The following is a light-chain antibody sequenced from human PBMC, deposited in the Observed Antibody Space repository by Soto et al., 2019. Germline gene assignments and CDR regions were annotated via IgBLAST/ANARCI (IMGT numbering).Light chain of an antibody. CDR3: QQYYTTPQT. Sequence: DIVMTQSPDSLAVSLGERASINCKSSQSVLYSSNNKNYLAWYPQKPGQPPKLLIYWASTRESGVPDRFSGSGSGTDFTLTISSLQAEDVAVYYCQQYYTTPQTFGGVTKVEIK. CDR2: WAS. V-gene: IGKV4-1*01. J-gene: IGKJ4*01. CDR1: QSVLYSSNNKNY.